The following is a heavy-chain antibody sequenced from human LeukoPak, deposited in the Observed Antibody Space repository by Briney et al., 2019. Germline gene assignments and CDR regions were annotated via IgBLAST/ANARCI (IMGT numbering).Heavy chain of an antibody. J-gene: IGHJ3*02. Sequence: SETLSLICTVSGGSISSYYWSWIRQPPGKGLEWIGYIYYSGSTNYNPSLKSRVTISVDTSKNQFSLKLSSVTAADTAVYYCARDGSYYYDSAGAFDIWGQGTMVTVSS. CDR1: GGSISSYY. V-gene: IGHV4-59*01. CDR3: ARDGSYYYDSAGAFDI. CDR2: IYYSGST. D-gene: IGHD3-10*01.